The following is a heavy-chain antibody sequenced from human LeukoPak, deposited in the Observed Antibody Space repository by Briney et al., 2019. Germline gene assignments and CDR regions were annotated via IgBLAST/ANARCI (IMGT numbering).Heavy chain of an antibody. D-gene: IGHD3-22*01. Sequence: PSETLSLTCTVSGGSISSYYWSWIWQPPGKGLEWIGYIYYSGSTNYNPSLKSRVTISVDTFKNQFPLKLSSVTAADTAVYYCARDYYDSSGYWYWFDPWGQGTLVTVSS. V-gene: IGHV4-59*01. CDR3: ARDYYDSSGYWYWFDP. J-gene: IGHJ5*02. CDR1: GGSISSYY. CDR2: IYYSGST.